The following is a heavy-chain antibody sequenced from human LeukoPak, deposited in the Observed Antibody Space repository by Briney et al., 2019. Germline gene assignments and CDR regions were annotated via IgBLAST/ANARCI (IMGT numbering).Heavy chain of an antibody. CDR1: GYTFTSYG. CDR2: SSAYNGNI. D-gene: IGHD2-2*01. Sequence: ASVKVSCEASGYTFTSYGISWVRQAPGQGLEWMGWSSAYNGNINYAQQLQGRVTMTTATSTSTTYMELRSLRSDDTAVYYCAREGYHPPSFDSWGQGTLVTVSS. CDR3: AREGYHPPSFDS. J-gene: IGHJ4*02. V-gene: IGHV1-18*01.